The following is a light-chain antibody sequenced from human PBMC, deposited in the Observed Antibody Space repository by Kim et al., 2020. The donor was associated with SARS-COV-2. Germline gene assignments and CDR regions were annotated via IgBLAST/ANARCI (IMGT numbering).Light chain of an antibody. CDR2: AAS. CDR1: QGISSW. V-gene: IGKV1-12*01. J-gene: IGKJ4*01. Sequence: SVGGRVTLTCRASQGISSWLAWYQQKPGKAPKLLIYAASSLQSGVPSRYSGRRSGTDFTLTISSLQPEDFATYYCQQANSFPPLTFGGGTKVDIK. CDR3: QQANSFPPLT.